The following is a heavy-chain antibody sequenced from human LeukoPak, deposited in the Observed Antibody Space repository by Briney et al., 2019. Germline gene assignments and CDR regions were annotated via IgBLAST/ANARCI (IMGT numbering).Heavy chain of an antibody. CDR2: IKQDGSEK. Sequence: GVLRLSCAASGFTFSSYWMSWVRQAPGKGLEWVANIKQDGSEKYYVDSVKGRFTISRDNAKNSLYLQMNSLRAEDTAVYYCSSGLYYFDYWGQGTLVTVSS. CDR1: GFTFSSYW. V-gene: IGHV3-7*01. CDR3: SSGLYYFDY. J-gene: IGHJ4*02. D-gene: IGHD3-22*01.